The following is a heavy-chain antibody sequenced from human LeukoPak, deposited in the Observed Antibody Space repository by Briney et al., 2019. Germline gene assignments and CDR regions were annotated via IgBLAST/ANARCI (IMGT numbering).Heavy chain of an antibody. Sequence: GGSLRLSCAASGFTFSSYSMIWVRQAPGKGLEWVSSISSGSTYIYYADSVKGRFTISRDNAKNSLYLQMNSLRAEDTAVYYCAKDRSSGCPDYWGQGTLVTVSS. V-gene: IGHV3-21*01. CDR1: GFTFSSYS. J-gene: IGHJ4*02. CDR2: ISSGSTYI. D-gene: IGHD6-19*01. CDR3: AKDRSSGCPDY.